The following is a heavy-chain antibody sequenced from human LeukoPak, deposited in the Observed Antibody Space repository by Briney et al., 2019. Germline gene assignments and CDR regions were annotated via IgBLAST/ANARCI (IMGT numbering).Heavy chain of an antibody. CDR2: ISAYNGNT. CDR1: GYTFTSYG. D-gene: IGHD5-12*01. CDR3: ARVRGVGLNYYYYYGMDV. J-gene: IGHJ6*02. V-gene: IGHV1-18*01. Sequence: GASVKVSCKASGYTFTSYGISRVRQAPGQGLEWMGWISAYNGNTNYAQKLQGRVTMTTDTSTSTAYMELRSLRSDDTAVYYCARVRGVGLNYYYYYGMDVWGQGTTVTVSS.